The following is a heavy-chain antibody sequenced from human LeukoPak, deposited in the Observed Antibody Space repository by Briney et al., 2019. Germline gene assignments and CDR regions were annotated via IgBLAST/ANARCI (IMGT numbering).Heavy chain of an antibody. CDR3: AKDLAPFWSGYCFDY. CDR2: ISGSGGST. V-gene: IGHV3-23*01. CDR1: GFTFSSYA. Sequence: GGSLRLSCAASGFTFSSYAMSWVRRAPGKGLEWVSAISGSGGSTYYADSVKGRFTISRDNSKNTLYLQMNSLRAEDTAVYYCAKDLAPFWSGYCFDYWGQGTLVTVSS. D-gene: IGHD3-3*01. J-gene: IGHJ4*01.